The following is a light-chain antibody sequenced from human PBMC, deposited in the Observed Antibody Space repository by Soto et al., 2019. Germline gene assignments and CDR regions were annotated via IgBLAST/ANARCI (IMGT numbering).Light chain of an antibody. Sequence: EIVMTQSPATLSVSPGERATLSCRASQSVSSNLAWYQQKPGQAPRHLIYGASTKVTGIPARFSGSGSGTAFTITISSLQSEDFAVYYCQQYNNWPPITFGQGTKLEIK. J-gene: IGKJ2*01. CDR2: GAS. CDR1: QSVSSN. CDR3: QQYNNWPPIT. V-gene: IGKV3-15*01.